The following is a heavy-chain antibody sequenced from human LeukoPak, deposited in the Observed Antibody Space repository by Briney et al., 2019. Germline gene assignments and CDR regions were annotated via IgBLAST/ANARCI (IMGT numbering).Heavy chain of an antibody. CDR2: IHYDGKI. CDR1: GFSVSGKF. J-gene: IGHJ4*02. V-gene: IGHV3-53*01. CDR3: ASGDGYLQPY. Sequence: GGSLRLSCAASGFSVSGKFMSWVRQAPGKGLEWVSIIHYDGKIRYAGSVGGRFTIYRDDSENTLFLQMSSLRVDDTAVYFCASGDGYLQPYWGQGTLVTVSS. D-gene: IGHD2-21*01.